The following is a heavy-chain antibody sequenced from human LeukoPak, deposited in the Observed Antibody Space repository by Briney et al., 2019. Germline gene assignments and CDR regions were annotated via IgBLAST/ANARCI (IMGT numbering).Heavy chain of an antibody. CDR1: GFTFSNAW. Sequence: PGGSLRLSCAASGFTFSNAWMSWVRQAPGKGLEWVGRIKSKTDGGTTDYAAPVKGRFTISRDDSKNTLYLQMSSLKTEDTAVYYCITFSMIVVVITTWGQGTLVTVSS. J-gene: IGHJ4*02. CDR3: ITFSMIVVVITT. V-gene: IGHV3-15*01. CDR2: IKSKTDGGTT. D-gene: IGHD3-22*01.